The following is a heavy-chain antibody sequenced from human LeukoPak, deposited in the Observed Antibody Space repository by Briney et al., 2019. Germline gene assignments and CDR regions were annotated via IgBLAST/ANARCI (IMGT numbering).Heavy chain of an antibody. CDR3: AREDTTTVVGEAFDY. Sequence: SVKVSCMASGGTFSSYAISWVRQAPGQGLEWMGRIIPIFGTANYAQKFQGRVTITADKSASTAYMELSSLRSEDTAVYYCAREDTTTVVGEAFDYWGQGTLVTVSS. D-gene: IGHD3-10*01. J-gene: IGHJ4*02. CDR1: GGTFSSYA. CDR2: IIPIFGTA. V-gene: IGHV1-69*06.